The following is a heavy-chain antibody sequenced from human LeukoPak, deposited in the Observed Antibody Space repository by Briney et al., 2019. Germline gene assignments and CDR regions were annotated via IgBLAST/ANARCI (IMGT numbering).Heavy chain of an antibody. CDR3: ARLGSAAGPPDAFDI. CDR1: GFTFSSYS. CDR2: ISGSSSYI. J-gene: IGHJ3*02. V-gene: IGHV3-21*01. D-gene: IGHD6-13*01. Sequence: PGGSLRLSCAASGFTFSSYSMNWVRQAPGKGLEWVSSISGSSSYIYYADSVKGRFTISRDNAKNSLYLQMNSLRAEDTAVYYCARLGSAAGPPDAFDIWGQGTMVTVSS.